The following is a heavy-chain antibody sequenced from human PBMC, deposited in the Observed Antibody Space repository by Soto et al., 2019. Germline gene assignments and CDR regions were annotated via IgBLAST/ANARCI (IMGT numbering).Heavy chain of an antibody. CDR2: ISSSSYI. V-gene: IGHV3-21*01. D-gene: IGHD7-27*01. CDR3: ARDWGPSYFDY. CDR1: GFTFSSYS. Sequence: GGSLRLSCAASGFTFSSYSMNWVRQAPGKGLEWVSSISSSSYIYYADSVKGRFTISRDNAKNSLYLQMNSLRAEDTAVYYCARDWGPSYFDYWGQGTLVTVSS. J-gene: IGHJ4*02.